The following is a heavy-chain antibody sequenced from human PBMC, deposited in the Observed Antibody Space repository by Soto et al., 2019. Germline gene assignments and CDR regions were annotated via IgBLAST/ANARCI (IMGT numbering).Heavy chain of an antibody. J-gene: IGHJ6*02. V-gene: IGHV1-69*13. CDR3: ASKITMIVVGTYGMDV. CDR2: IIPIFGTA. Sequence: SVKVSCKASGGTFSSYAISWVRQAPGQGLEWMGGIIPIFGTANYAQKFQGRVTITADESTSTAYMELSSLRSEDTAVYYCASKITMIVVGTYGMDVWGQGTTVTVSS. D-gene: IGHD3-22*01. CDR1: GGTFSSYA.